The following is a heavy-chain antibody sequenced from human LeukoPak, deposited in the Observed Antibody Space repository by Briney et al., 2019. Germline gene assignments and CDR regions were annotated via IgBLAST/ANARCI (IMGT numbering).Heavy chain of an antibody. J-gene: IGHJ4*02. D-gene: IGHD3-3*01. Sequence: GGSLRLSCAASGFTFSDYYMSWIRRAPGKGLEWVSYISSSGSTIYYADSVKGRFTISRDNAKNSLYPQMNSLRAEDTAVYYCARDWAIFGPFFDYWGQGTLVTVSS. CDR2: ISSSGSTI. CDR3: ARDWAIFGPFFDY. CDR1: GFTFSDYY. V-gene: IGHV3-11*04.